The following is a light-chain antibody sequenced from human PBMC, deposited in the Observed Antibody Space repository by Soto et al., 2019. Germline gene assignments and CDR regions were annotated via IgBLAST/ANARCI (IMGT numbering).Light chain of an antibody. CDR2: SIN. CDR1: SSSIGSNY. V-gene: IGLV1-47*02. CDR3: AVWDASLNGWV. Sequence: QSLLTQPPSVSGTPGQRVTISCSGSSSSIGSNYVYWFQQLPGTAPKLLIYSINQRPSGVPDRFSGSKSGTSASLAISGLRSEDEADYYCAVWDASLNGWVFGGGTQLTVL. J-gene: IGLJ3*02.